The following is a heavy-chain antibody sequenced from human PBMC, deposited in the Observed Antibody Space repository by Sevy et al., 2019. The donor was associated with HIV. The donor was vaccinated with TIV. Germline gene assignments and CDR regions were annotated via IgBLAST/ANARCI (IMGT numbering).Heavy chain of an antibody. CDR3: ARDRGFSSTSEYGMDV. CDR2: IIPIFGTA. Sequence: ASVKVSCKASGGTFSKYAITWVRQAPGQGLEWMGGIIPIFGTANYAQKFQGRVTITADESTSTAYMELSSLRSEDTAVYYRARDRGFSSTSEYGMDVWGQGTTVTVSS. V-gene: IGHV1-69*13. J-gene: IGHJ6*02. CDR1: GGTFSKYA. D-gene: IGHD2-2*01.